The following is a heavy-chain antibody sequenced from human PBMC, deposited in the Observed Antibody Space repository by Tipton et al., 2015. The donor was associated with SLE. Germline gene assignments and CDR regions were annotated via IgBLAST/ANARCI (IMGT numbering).Heavy chain of an antibody. CDR1: GGTFSTYA. CDR2: IIPIFGTA. J-gene: IGHJ3*02. Sequence: QSGPEVKKPGSSVMVSCEASGGTFSTYAISWVRQAPGQGLDWMGTIIPIFGTANYAQKFLGRVTITTDESTSSAYMQLSSLRSEDTAVYYCARPGLSDAFDIWGQGTMVTVSS. V-gene: IGHV1-69*05. CDR3: ARPGLSDAFDI. D-gene: IGHD2-15*01.